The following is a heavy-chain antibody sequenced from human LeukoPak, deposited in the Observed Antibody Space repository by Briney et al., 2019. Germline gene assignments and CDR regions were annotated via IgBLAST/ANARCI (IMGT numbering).Heavy chain of an antibody. CDR3: ARGRNYRGSGSYFVVVRWFDP. J-gene: IGHJ5*02. CDR2: IYHSEST. D-gene: IGHD3-10*01. V-gene: IGHV4-4*02. CDR1: GGSISSSNW. Sequence: SETLSLTCAVSGGSISSSNWWSWVRQPPGKGLEWIGVIYHSESTNYNPSLKSRVTISVDKSKSQFSLKLSSVTAADTAVYYCARGRNYRGSGSYFVVVRWFDPWGQGTLVTVSS.